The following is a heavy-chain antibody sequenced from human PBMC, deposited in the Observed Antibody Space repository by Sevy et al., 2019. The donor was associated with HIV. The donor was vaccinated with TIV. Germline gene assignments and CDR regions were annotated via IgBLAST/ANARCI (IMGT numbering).Heavy chain of an antibody. CDR3: AKQRGWICSHDVCSPYYSDS. CDR1: GFAFRTFW. V-gene: IGHV3-7*01. J-gene: IGHJ4*02. D-gene: IGHD5-12*01. Sequence: GGSLRLSCAASGFAFRTFWMSWVRQAPGKGLEWVANIKQDGSVKYYMDSVKGRLTISRDNAKNSLYLQMRSLTVQDTAVYYCAKQRGWICSHDVCSPYYSDSWGQGTLVTVSS. CDR2: IKQDGSVK.